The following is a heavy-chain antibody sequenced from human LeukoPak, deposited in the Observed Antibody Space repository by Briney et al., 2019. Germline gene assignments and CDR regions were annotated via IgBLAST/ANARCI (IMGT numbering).Heavy chain of an antibody. Sequence: PSETLSLTCTVSGGSISSYYWSWIRQPPGKGLEWIGYIYYSGSTNYNPSLKSRVTISVDTSKNQFSLKLSSVTAADTAVYYCVRGKPEVVAALWYFDLWGRGTLVTVSS. D-gene: IGHD2-15*01. V-gene: IGHV4-59*01. CDR3: VRGKPEVVAALWYFDL. CDR2: IYYSGST. CDR1: GGSISSYY. J-gene: IGHJ2*01.